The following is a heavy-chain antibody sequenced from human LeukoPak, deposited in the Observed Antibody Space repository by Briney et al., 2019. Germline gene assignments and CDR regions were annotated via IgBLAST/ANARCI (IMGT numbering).Heavy chain of an antibody. CDR1: GGSFSGYY. J-gene: IGHJ6*02. CDR2: INHSGST. CDR3: ARVRGIAVAGTGYGMDV. V-gene: IGHV4-34*01. Sequence: ETLSLTCAVYGGSFSGYYWSWIRQPPGKGLEWIGEINHSGSTNYNPSLKSRVTISVDTSKNQFSLKLSSVTAADTAVYYCARVRGIAVAGTGYGMDVWGQGTTVTVSS. D-gene: IGHD6-19*01.